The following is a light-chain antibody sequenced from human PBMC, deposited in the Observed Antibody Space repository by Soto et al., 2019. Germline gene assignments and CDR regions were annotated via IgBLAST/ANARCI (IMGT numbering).Light chain of an antibody. CDR3: QQYGTLPWT. CDR1: QRVSSSY. V-gene: IGKV3-20*01. Sequence: EIVLTQSPGTLSLSPGERATRSCRASQRVSSSYLAWYQQKPGHTPRLLIYGASRRANAIPDRFSGSESGTYFTLTIGRLEPEDFAVYYCQQYGTLPWTFGQGTRVEI. J-gene: IGKJ1*01. CDR2: GAS.